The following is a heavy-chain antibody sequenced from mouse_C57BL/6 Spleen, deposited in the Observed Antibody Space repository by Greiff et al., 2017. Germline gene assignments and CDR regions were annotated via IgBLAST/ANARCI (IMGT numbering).Heavy chain of an antibody. J-gene: IGHJ1*03. CDR1: GYSFTSYY. D-gene: IGHD4-1*01. CDR3: ARSGLTGTDWYFDV. Sequence: QVQLKESGPELVKPGASVKISCKASGYSFTSYYIHWVKQRPGQGLEWIGWIYPGSGNTKYNEKFKGKATLTADTSSSTAYMQLSSLTSEDSAVYYCARSGLTGTDWYFDVWGTGTTVTVSS. CDR2: IYPGSGNT. V-gene: IGHV1-66*01.